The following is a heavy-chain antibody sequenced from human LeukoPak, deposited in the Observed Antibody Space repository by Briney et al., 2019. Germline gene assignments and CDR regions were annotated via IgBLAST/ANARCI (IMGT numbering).Heavy chain of an antibody. CDR3: ARIAMVPATQWFDP. CDR2: IYTSGST. Sequence: SETLSLTCTVSGGSISSGSYYWSWIRQPAGKGLEWIGGIYTSGSTNYNPSLKSRVTISVDTSKNQFSLKLSSVTAADTAVYYCARIAMVPATQWFDPWGQGTLVTVPS. J-gene: IGHJ5*02. V-gene: IGHV4-61*02. CDR1: GGSISSGSYY. D-gene: IGHD2-15*01.